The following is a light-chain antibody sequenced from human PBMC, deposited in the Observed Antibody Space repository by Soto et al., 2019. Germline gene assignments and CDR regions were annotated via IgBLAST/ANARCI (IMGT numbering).Light chain of an antibody. V-gene: IGLV2-14*01. J-gene: IGLJ2*01. CDR3: SSYTSSSTVI. CDR2: DVS. Sequence: QSALTQPASVSGSPGQSIAISCTGSSSDVGGYNYVSWYQQHSGKAPKLMIYDVSNRPSGVSDRFSGSKSGNTASLTISGLQAGDEAEYYCSSYTSSSTVIFGGGTKLTVL. CDR1: SSDVGGYNY.